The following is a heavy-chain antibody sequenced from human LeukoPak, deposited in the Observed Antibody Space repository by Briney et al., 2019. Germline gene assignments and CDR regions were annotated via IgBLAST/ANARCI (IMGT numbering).Heavy chain of an antibody. Sequence: ASVKVSCEASGYTFTSYGISWVRQAPGQGLEWMGWISAYNGNTNYAQKLQGRVTMTTDTSTSTAYMELRSLRSDDAAVYYCARDHYDSSGFDAFDIWGQGTMVTVSS. CDR1: GYTFTSYG. D-gene: IGHD3-22*01. CDR3: ARDHYDSSGFDAFDI. J-gene: IGHJ3*02. CDR2: ISAYNGNT. V-gene: IGHV1-18*01.